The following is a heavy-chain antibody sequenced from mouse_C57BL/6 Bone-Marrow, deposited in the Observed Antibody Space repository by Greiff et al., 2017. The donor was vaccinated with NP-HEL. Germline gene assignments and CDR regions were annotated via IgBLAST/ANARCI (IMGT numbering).Heavy chain of an antibody. D-gene: IGHD2-1*01. J-gene: IGHJ4*01. CDR1: GYTFTNYW. CDR3: ARLIYYGTLYAMDY. V-gene: IGHV1-63*01. Sequence: VKLQESGAELVRPGTSVKMSCKASGYTFTNYWIGWAKQRPGHGLEWIGDIYPGGGYTNYNEKFKGKATLTADKSSSTAYMQFSSLTSEDSAIYYCARLIYYGTLYAMDYWGQGTSVTVSS. CDR2: IYPGGGYT.